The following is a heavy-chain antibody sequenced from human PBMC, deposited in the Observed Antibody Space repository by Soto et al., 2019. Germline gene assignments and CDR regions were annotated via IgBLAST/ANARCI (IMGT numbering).Heavy chain of an antibody. V-gene: IGHV4-34*01. D-gene: IGHD2-15*01. CDR3: AREGGGTYCSGGSCPYDAFDI. CDR1: GGSFSGYY. J-gene: IGHJ3*02. CDR2: INHSGST. Sequence: QVQLQQWGAGLLKPSETLSLTCAVYGGSFSGYYWSWIRQPPGKGLEWIGEINHSGSTNYNPSLKIRVTISVDTSKNQFSLKLSSVTAADTAVYYCAREGGGTYCSGGSCPYDAFDIWGQGTMVTVSS.